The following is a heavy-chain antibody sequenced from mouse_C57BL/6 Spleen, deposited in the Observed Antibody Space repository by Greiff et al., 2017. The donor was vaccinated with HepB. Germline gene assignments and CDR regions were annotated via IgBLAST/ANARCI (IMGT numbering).Heavy chain of an antibody. CDR3: ARGMGPFAY. CDR2: INPGSGGT. D-gene: IGHD4-1*01. V-gene: IGHV1-54*01. J-gene: IGHJ3*01. CDR1: GYAFTNYL. Sequence: QVQLQQSGAELVRPGTSVKVSCKASGYAFTNYLIEWVKQRPGQGLEWIGVINPGSGGTNYNEKFKGKATLTADKSSSTAYMQLSSLPSEDSAVYFCARGMGPFAYWGQGTLVTVSA.